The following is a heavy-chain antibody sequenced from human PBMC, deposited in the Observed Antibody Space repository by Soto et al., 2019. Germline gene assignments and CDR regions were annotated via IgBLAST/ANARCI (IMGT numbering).Heavy chain of an antibody. CDR3: ARPANYYDSSGYLDYYFDY. Sequence: GASVKVSCKASGCTFSSYAISCVRQAPGQVLEWMGGIIPIFGTANYAQKFQGRVTITADESTSTAHMELSSLRSEDTAVYYCARPANYYDSSGYLDYYFDYWGQGTLVTVS. D-gene: IGHD3-22*01. CDR2: IIPIFGTA. V-gene: IGHV1-69*13. J-gene: IGHJ4*02. CDR1: GCTFSSYA.